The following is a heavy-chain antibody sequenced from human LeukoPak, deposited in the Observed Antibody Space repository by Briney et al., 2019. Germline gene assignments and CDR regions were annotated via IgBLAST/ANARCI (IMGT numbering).Heavy chain of an antibody. Sequence: GGSLMLSCPTYGFSFSSYARGWVRQAPGKGLEWVSAISGSGGSTYYAAYVKGRFTISRDNTKITLYLQMNSLRAEDTAVYYCAKDYASVWGSYDYWGQGTLVTVSS. V-gene: IGHV3-23*01. D-gene: IGHD3-16*01. CDR1: GFSFSSYA. J-gene: IGHJ4*02. CDR3: AKDYASVWGSYDY. CDR2: ISGSGGST.